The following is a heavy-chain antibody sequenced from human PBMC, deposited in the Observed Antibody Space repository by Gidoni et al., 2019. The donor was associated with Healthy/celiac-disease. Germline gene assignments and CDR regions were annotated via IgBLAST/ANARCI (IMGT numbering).Heavy chain of an antibody. D-gene: IGHD6-19*01. Sequence: EVQLVESGGGWVQPGRSLRLSCAASGFTFDDYAMHWVRQAPGKGLEWVSGISWNSGSIGYADSVKGRFTISRDNAKNSLYLQMNSLRAEDTALYYCAKDMRAVAAYFDYWGQGTLVTVSS. CDR1: GFTFDDYA. J-gene: IGHJ4*02. CDR2: ISWNSGSI. CDR3: AKDMRAVAAYFDY. V-gene: IGHV3-9*01.